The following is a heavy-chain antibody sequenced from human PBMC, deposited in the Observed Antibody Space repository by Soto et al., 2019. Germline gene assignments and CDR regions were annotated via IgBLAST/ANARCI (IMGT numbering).Heavy chain of an antibody. D-gene: IGHD2-2*01. J-gene: IGHJ5*02. CDR3: ASDMSTT. CDR1: GYTFTSHD. V-gene: IGHV1-8*01. CDR2: MNPNSGHT. Sequence: QVQLVQSGAEVKKPGASVKVSCKASGYTFTSHDINWMRQTTGQGLEWMGWMNPNSGHTNYAQSFQGRVTMTRDTSINTAYMELTNLRSEDTAIYYCASDMSTTWGQGTLVTVSS.